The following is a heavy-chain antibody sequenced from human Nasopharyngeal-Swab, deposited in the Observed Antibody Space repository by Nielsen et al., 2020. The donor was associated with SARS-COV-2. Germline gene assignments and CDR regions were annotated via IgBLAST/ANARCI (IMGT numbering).Heavy chain of an antibody. D-gene: IGHD6-13*01. Sequence: SDTLSLTCTVSGGSISSGSYYWSWIRQPAGKGLEWIGRILTNGSTNYNPSLKSRITISVDTSKNQFSLRLSSVTAADTAVYYCAKKDKLQHLDAFDIWGQGTVVTVSS. CDR1: GGSISSGSYY. CDR3: AKKDKLQHLDAFDI. CDR2: ILTNGST. V-gene: IGHV4-61*02. J-gene: IGHJ3*02.